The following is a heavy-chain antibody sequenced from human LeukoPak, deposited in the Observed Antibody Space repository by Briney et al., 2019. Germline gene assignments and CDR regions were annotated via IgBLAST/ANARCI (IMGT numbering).Heavy chain of an antibody. CDR1: GYTFTGYY. D-gene: IGHD3-10*01. V-gene: IGHV1-2*02. CDR3: ARVHEDGSGSYYDGDYYFDY. Sequence: ASVKVSCKASGYTFTGYYIHWVRQAPGQGLEWMGWVNPNSGGTNYAQKFQGRVTMTRDTSISTAYMELSRLRSDDTAVYYCARVHEDGSGSYYDGDYYFDYWGQGTLVTVSS. CDR2: VNPNSGGT. J-gene: IGHJ4*02.